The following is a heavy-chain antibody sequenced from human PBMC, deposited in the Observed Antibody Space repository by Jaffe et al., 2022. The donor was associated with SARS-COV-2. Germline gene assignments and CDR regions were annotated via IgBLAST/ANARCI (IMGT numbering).Heavy chain of an antibody. Sequence: EVQLVESGGGLVQPGGSLRLSCAASGFTFSSYSMNWVRQAPGKGLEWVSYISSSSSTIYYADSVKGRFTISRDNAKNSLYLQMNSLRDEDTAVYYCARDSQKSYPDAFDIWGQGTMVTVSS. CDR2: ISSSSSTI. CDR3: ARDSQKSYPDAFDI. CDR1: GFTFSSYS. J-gene: IGHJ3*02. V-gene: IGHV3-48*02.